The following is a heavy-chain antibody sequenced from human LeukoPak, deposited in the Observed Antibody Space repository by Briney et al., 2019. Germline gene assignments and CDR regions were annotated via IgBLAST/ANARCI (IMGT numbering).Heavy chain of an antibody. D-gene: IGHD2-2*02. CDR3: ARDPLVVVPAAIPEYFQH. J-gene: IGHJ1*01. Sequence: ASVKVSCEASGYTFTSYGISWVRQAPGQGLEWMGWISAYNGNTNYAQKLQGRVTMTTDTSTSTAYMELRSLRSDDTAVYYCARDPLVVVPAAIPEYFQHWGQGTLVTVSS. CDR1: GYTFTSYG. V-gene: IGHV1-18*01. CDR2: ISAYNGNT.